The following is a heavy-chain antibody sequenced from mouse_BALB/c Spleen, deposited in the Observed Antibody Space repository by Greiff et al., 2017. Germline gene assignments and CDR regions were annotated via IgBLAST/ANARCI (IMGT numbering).Heavy chain of an antibody. D-gene: IGHD1-1*01. Sequence: QVQLQQPGAELVMPGASVKMSCKASGYTFTDYWMHWVKQRPGRGLEWIGAIDTSDSYTSYNQKFKGKATLTVDESSSTAYMQLSSLTSEDSAVYYCARNYYGYAMDYWGQGTSVTVSS. CDR2: IDTSDSYT. V-gene: IGHV1-69*01. CDR3: ARNYYGYAMDY. J-gene: IGHJ4*01. CDR1: GYTFTDYW.